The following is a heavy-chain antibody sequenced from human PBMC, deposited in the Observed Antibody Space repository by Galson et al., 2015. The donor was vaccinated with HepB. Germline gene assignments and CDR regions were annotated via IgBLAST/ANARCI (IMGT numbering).Heavy chain of an antibody. D-gene: IGHD3-10*01. CDR1: GFTFSSYG. J-gene: IGHJ6*02. V-gene: IGHV3-33*08. Sequence: SLRLSCAASGFTFSSYGMHWVRQAPGKGLEWVAVIWYDGSNKYYADSVKGRFTISRGNSKNTLYLQMNSLRAEDTAVYYCARDPARGVFNPRVDVWAKGPRPPSP. CDR2: IWYDGSNK. CDR3: ARDPARGVFNPRVDV.